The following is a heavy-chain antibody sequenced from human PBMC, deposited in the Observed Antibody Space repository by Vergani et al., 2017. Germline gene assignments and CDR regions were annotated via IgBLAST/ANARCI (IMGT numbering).Heavy chain of an antibody. CDR2: IYYSGST. Sequence: QLQLQESGPGLVKPSATLSLTCSFSGASIRSSNYYWGWIPQPPGKGLEWIASIYYSGSTYYNPSLKSRGTISVDTSKNQFSLKLSSVTAADTAVYFCSSNLTVEWLVKLGWIDPWGQGILVTVSS. CDR1: GASIRSSNYY. CDR3: SSNLTVEWLVKLGWIDP. V-gene: IGHV4-39*01. D-gene: IGHD6-19*01. J-gene: IGHJ5*02.